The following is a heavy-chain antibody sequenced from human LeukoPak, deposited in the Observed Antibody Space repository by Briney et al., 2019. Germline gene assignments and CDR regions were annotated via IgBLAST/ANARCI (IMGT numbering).Heavy chain of an antibody. CDR2: INPSGGST. D-gene: IGHD2/OR15-2a*01. V-gene: IGHV1-46*01. CDR3: ARPLYERDYYYYGMDV. CDR1: GYTFTSYY. J-gene: IGHJ6*02. Sequence: ASVKVSCKASGYTFTSYYMHWVRQAPGQGLEWMGIINPSGGSTSYAQKFQGRVTMTRDTSTSTVYMELSSLRSEDTAVYYCARPLYERDYYYYGMDVWGQGTTVTVSS.